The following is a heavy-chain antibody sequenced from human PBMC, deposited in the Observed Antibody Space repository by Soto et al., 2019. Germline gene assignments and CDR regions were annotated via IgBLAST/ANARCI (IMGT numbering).Heavy chain of an antibody. Sequence: ASVKVSCKASGYTFTSYYMHWVRQAPGQGLEWMGIINPSGGSTGYAQKFQGRVTMTRDTSTSTVYMELSSLRSEDTAVYYCARIFGGRPYYYYYGMDVWGQGTTVTVSS. J-gene: IGHJ6*02. D-gene: IGHD3-16*01. V-gene: IGHV1-46*01. CDR3: ARIFGGRPYYYYYGMDV. CDR1: GYTFTSYY. CDR2: INPSGGST.